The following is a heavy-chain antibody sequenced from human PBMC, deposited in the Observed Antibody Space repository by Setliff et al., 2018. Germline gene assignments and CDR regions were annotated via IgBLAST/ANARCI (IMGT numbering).Heavy chain of an antibody. V-gene: IGHV1-3*01. Sequence: ASVKVSCKASGYTFTSYAMHWVRQAPGQRLEWMGWINAGNGNTNYAQKLQGRVTMTTDTSASTVFLELSTLRSEDTAVYYCTRDFLGATASFDIWGQGTMVTVSS. CDR2: INAGNGNT. CDR1: GYTFTSYA. CDR3: TRDFLGATASFDI. J-gene: IGHJ3*02. D-gene: IGHD3-3*01.